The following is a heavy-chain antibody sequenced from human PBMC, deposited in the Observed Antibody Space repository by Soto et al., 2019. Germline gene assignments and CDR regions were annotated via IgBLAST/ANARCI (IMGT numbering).Heavy chain of an antibody. V-gene: IGHV3-48*02. Sequence: GGSLRLSCAASGFTFSSYSMNWVRQAPGKGLEWVSYISSSSSTIYYADSVKGRFTISRDNAKNSLYLQMNSLRDEDTAVYYCARDLPYYYGSGSYGPLDYWGQGTLVTVSS. CDR3: ARDLPYYYGSGSYGPLDY. CDR2: ISSSSSTI. CDR1: GFTFSSYS. J-gene: IGHJ4*02. D-gene: IGHD3-10*01.